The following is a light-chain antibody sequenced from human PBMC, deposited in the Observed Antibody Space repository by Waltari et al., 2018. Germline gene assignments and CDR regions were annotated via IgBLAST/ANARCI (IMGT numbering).Light chain of an antibody. V-gene: IGKV1-39*01. CDR1: QRVGRY. Sequence: DLQMTQSPSSLSASVGDRVTITCRASQRVGRYLNWYQQKSAKAPKLLIYAASSLQSGVPSRFSGSGSETDVTLTISSLQPEDSATHYWQQSVFTLQGGWTFGQGTKVEIK. CDR3: QQSVFTLQGGWT. CDR2: AAS. J-gene: IGKJ1*01.